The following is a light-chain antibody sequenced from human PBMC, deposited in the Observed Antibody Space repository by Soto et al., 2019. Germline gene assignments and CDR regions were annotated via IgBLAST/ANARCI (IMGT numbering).Light chain of an antibody. CDR1: QSVSSTY. CDR2: GAS. V-gene: IGKV3-20*01. J-gene: IGKJ2*01. Sequence: EIVLTQSPGTLSLSPGERATLSCRASQSVSSTYLAWYQKKPGQAPRLLIYGASSRATGIPDRFSGSGSGKDFTRTISRVETEDFAVYYCQRYDISPFPFGQGTKLEIK. CDR3: QRYDISPFP.